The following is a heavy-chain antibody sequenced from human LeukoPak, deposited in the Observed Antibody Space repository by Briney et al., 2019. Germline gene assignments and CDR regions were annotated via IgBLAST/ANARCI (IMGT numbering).Heavy chain of an antibody. CDR1: GGTFSSYA. CDR3: ARGTLFGGAPYYFDY. CDR2: IIPILGIA. D-gene: IGHD2-15*01. J-gene: IGHJ4*02. V-gene: IGHV1-69*04. Sequence: SVKVSCKASGGTFSSYAISWVRQAPGQGLEWMGRIIPILGIANYAQKFQGRVTITADKSTSTAYMELSSLRSEDTAVYYCARGTLFGGAPYYFDYWGQGTLVTVSS.